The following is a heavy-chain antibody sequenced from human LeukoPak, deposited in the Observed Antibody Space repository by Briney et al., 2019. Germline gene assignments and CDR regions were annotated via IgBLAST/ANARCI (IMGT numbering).Heavy chain of an antibody. V-gene: IGHV1-69*13. CDR1: GGTFSSYA. CDR3: ARDSGYSYGYYYYYYMDV. Sequence: SVKVSCKASGGTFSSYAISWVRQAPGQGLEWMGGIIPIFGTTNYAQKFQGRVTITADESTSTAYMELSSLRSEDTAVYYCARDSGYSYGYYYYYYMDVWGKGTTVTVSS. CDR2: IIPIFGTT. J-gene: IGHJ6*03. D-gene: IGHD5-18*01.